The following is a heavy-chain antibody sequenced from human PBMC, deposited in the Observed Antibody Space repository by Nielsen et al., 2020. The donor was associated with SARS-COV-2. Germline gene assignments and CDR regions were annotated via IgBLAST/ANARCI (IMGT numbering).Heavy chain of an antibody. CDR1: GFTFSDYY. Sequence: LSLTCAASGFTFSDYYMSWIRQAPGKGLEWVSYISSSSSYTNYADSVKGRFTTSRDNAKNPLYLQMNSLRAEDTAVYYCARGVTTYDYWGQGTLVTVSS. CDR3: ARGVTTYDY. D-gene: IGHD4-17*01. V-gene: IGHV3-11*06. CDR2: ISSSSSYT. J-gene: IGHJ4*02.